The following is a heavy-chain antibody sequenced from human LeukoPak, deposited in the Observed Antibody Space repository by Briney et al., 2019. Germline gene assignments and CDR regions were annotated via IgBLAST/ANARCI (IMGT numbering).Heavy chain of an antibody. D-gene: IGHD2-15*01. V-gene: IGHV4-4*09. CDR1: GGSISSYY. J-gene: IGHJ3*02. CDR2: IYTSGST. Sequence: SETLSLTCTVSGGSISSYYWSWIRQPPGKGLEWIGYIYTSGSTNYNPSLKSRVTISVDTSKNQFSLKLSSVTAADTAVYYCARRVVAAKGSAFDIWGQGTMVTVSP. CDR3: ARRVVAAKGSAFDI.